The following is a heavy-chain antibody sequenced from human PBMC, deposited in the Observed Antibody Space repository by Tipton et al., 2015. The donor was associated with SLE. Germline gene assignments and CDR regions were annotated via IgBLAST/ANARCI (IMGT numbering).Heavy chain of an antibody. Sequence: QVQLVQSGADVKKPGASVKVSCKASGYTFTGYYLHWVRQAPGQGLEWMGWINPNSGVTNYAQKFQGRVTMTRDTSISTAYMELKRLRYDDTAVYYCARGGWPDSRYSGYDDNDAFDIWGQGTMVTVSS. J-gene: IGHJ3*02. D-gene: IGHD5-12*01. CDR3: ARGGWPDSRYSGYDDNDAFDI. CDR2: INPNSGVT. V-gene: IGHV1-2*02. CDR1: GYTFTGYY.